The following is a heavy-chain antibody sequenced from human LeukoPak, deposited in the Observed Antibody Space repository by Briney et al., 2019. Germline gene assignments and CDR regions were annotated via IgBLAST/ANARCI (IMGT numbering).Heavy chain of an antibody. J-gene: IGHJ6*03. CDR3: ARLGLGGYSYGSYSGKSNYYYYYMDV. Sequence: PGESLKISCKGSGYSFTSYWIGWVRQMPGKGLEWMGIIYPGDSDTRYSPSFQGQVTISADKSISTAYLQWSSLKASDTAMYYCARLGLGGYSYGSYSGKSNYYYYYMDVWGKGTTVTVSS. V-gene: IGHV5-51*01. CDR2: IYPGDSDT. D-gene: IGHD5-18*01. CDR1: GYSFTSYW.